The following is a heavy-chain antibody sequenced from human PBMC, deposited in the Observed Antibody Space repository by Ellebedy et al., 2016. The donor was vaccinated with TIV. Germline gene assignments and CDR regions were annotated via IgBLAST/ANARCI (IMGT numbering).Heavy chain of an antibody. D-gene: IGHD1-26*01. J-gene: IGHJ4*02. Sequence: AASVKVSCKVSGYTLTELSMHWVRQAPGKGLEWMGGFDPEDGETIYAQKFQGRVTMTEDTSTDTAYMELSSLRSEDTAVYYCATSTEVGATSGFDYWGQGTLVTVSS. CDR2: FDPEDGET. V-gene: IGHV1-24*01. CDR1: GYTLTELS. CDR3: ATSTEVGATSGFDY.